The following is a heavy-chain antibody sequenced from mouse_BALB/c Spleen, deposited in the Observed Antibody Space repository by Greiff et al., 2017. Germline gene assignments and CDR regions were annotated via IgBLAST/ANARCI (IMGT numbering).Heavy chain of an antibody. D-gene: IGHD2-10*02. CDR3: ARGGYGNFFDY. J-gene: IGHJ2*01. Sequence: VQLQQSGAELVRPGTSVKVSCKASGYAFTNYLIEWVKQRPGQGLEWIGVINPGSGGTNYNEKFKGKATLTADKSSSTAYMQLSSLTSDDSAVYFCARGGYGNFFDYWGQGTTLTVSS. CDR1: GYAFTNYL. V-gene: IGHV1-54*03. CDR2: INPGSGGT.